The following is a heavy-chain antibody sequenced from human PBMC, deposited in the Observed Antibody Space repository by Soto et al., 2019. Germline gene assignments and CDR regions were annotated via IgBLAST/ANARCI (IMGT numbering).Heavy chain of an antibody. V-gene: IGHV4-34*01. Sequence: ETLSLTCAVYGGSFSGYYWSWIRQPPGKGLEWIGEINHSGSTNYNPSLKSRVTISVDTSKNQFSLKLSSVTAADTAVYYCARVAAAGKYYYYYYGMDVWGQGTTVTVSS. J-gene: IGHJ6*02. CDR3: ARVAAAGKYYYYYYGMDV. D-gene: IGHD6-13*01. CDR1: GGSFSGYY. CDR2: INHSGST.